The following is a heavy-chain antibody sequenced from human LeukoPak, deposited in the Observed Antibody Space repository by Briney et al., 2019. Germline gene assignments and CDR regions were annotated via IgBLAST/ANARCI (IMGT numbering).Heavy chain of an antibody. J-gene: IGHJ5*02. V-gene: IGHV4-4*07. Sequence: PSETLSLTCTVSGASITSFSWSWIRQPAEAGLEWIGRVHRSGNTDYNPSLKGRVTMSMDTSRNQLSLILNSVTAADTAVYYCARNWTTTPGNWFDPWGQGTLVTVSS. D-gene: IGHD1-1*01. CDR2: VHRSGNT. CDR3: ARNWTTTPGNWFDP. CDR1: GASITSFS.